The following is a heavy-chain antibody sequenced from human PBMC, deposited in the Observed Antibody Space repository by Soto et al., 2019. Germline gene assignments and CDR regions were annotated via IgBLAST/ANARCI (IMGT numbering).Heavy chain of an antibody. CDR1: GGSISSSSYH. J-gene: IGHJ4*02. CDR2: IYYSGST. D-gene: IGHD6-6*01. Sequence: SETLSLTCTVSGGSISSSSYHWGWIRQPPGKGLEWIGSIYYSGSTYYNPSLKSRVTISVDTSKNQFSLKLSSVTAADTAVYYCARKYSRAQVYFDYWGQGTLVTVSS. V-gene: IGHV4-39*01. CDR3: ARKYSRAQVYFDY.